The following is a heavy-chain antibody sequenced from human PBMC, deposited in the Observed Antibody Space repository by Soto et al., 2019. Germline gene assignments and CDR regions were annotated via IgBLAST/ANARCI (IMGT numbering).Heavy chain of an antibody. Sequence: QLQLQESGPGLVKPSETLSLTCSVSGGSISSSSYYWGWIRQPPGKGLEWIGSIYYSGSTYYNPSLKSRVTISVDTSKNQCSLKLSSVTAADTALYYCARQVITMIVVVVTDNWFDPWGQGTLVTVSS. CDR3: ARQVITMIVVVVTDNWFDP. J-gene: IGHJ5*02. D-gene: IGHD3-22*01. V-gene: IGHV4-39*01. CDR2: IYYSGST. CDR1: GGSISSSSYY.